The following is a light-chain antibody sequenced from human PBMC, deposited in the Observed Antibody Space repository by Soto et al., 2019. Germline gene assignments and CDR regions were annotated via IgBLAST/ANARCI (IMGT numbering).Light chain of an antibody. Sequence: DSVMTQSPESLAVSLGERATINCKSSQSVLYSSKNKNYLAWYQQKPGQPPKLLMYWASTRESGVPDRFSGSGSGTDFTLTISSLQAEDVAVYYCQQYYSTPLFAPGTKVAI. CDR3: QQYYSTPL. CDR2: WAS. V-gene: IGKV4-1*01. CDR1: QSVLYSSKNKNY. J-gene: IGKJ3*01.